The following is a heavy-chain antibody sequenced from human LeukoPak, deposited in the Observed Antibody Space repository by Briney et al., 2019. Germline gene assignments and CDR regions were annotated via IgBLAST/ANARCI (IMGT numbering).Heavy chain of an antibody. CDR3: ARLACGSSTSCYGGYYYYMDV. V-gene: IGHV4-59*01. J-gene: IGHJ6*03. CDR2: IYYSGST. Sequence: PSETLSLTCTVSGGSISSYYWSWIRQPPGKGLEWIGYIYYSGSTNYNPSLKSRVTISVDTSKNQFSLKLSSVTAADTAVYYCARLACGSSTSCYGGYYYYMDVWGKGTTVTVSS. CDR1: GGSISSYY. D-gene: IGHD2-2*01.